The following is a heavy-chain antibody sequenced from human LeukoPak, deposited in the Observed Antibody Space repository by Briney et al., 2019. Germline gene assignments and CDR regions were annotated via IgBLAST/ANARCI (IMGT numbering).Heavy chain of an antibody. V-gene: IGHV6-1*01. Sequence: SQTLSLPCAISGDSVSSNSAAWNWIRQSPSRGLEWLGRTYYRSKWYNDYAVSVKSRITINPDTSKNQFSLKLSSVTAADTAVYYCARVGLGRSAGEDYWGQGTLVTVSS. CDR1: GDSVSSNSAA. D-gene: IGHD1-26*01. CDR2: TYYRSKWYN. CDR3: ARVGLGRSAGEDY. J-gene: IGHJ4*02.